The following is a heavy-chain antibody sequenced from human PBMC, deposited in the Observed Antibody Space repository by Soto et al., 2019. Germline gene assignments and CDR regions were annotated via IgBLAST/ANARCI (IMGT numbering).Heavy chain of an antibody. J-gene: IGHJ5*02. Sequence: SVKVSCKASGGTFSSYAISWVRQAPGQGLEWMGGIIPIFGTANYAQKFQGRVTITADESTSTAYMELSSLRSEDTAVYYCARDKEITIFGVGGSWFDPWGQGTQVTVSS. CDR1: GGTFSSYA. CDR3: ARDKEITIFGVGGSWFDP. V-gene: IGHV1-69*13. D-gene: IGHD3-3*01. CDR2: IIPIFGTA.